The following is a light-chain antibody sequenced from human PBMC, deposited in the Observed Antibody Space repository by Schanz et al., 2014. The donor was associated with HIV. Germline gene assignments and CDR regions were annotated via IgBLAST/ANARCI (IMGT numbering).Light chain of an antibody. CDR3: QQYNNWPGT. Sequence: EIVMTQSPATLSVSPGERATLSCKASQTISRYLAWYQQKPGQAPRLLIYGASTRATGIPARFSGSGSGTXFTLTISSLQSXXXXXXYCQQYNNWPGTFGQGTKVEIK. CDR1: QTISRY. V-gene: IGKV3-15*01. J-gene: IGKJ1*01. CDR2: GAS.